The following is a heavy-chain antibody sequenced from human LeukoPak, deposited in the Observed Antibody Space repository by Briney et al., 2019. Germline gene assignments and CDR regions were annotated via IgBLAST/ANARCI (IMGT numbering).Heavy chain of an antibody. CDR1: GFTFRNYA. CDR2: LDAGGVAT. J-gene: IGHJ4*02. CDR3: ARVSGSYYVTFDY. Sequence: PGGSLRLSCVASGFTFRNYAMSWVRQAPGKGLEWVSDLDAGGVATYMAASVKGRFTISRDNAKNSLYLQMNSLRAEDTAVYYCARVSGSYYVTFDYWGQGTLVTVSS. V-gene: IGHV3-23*01. D-gene: IGHD1-26*01.